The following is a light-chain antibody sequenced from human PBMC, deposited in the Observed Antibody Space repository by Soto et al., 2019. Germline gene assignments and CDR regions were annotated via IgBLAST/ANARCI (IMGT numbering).Light chain of an antibody. V-gene: IGLV1-40*01. CDR3: QSYDSSLSAFV. Sequence: QSVLTQPPSVSGAPGQRVTISCTGSSSNIGADYDVHWYQQFPGTAPKLLIYANTNLPSGVPDRFSGSKSGTSASLAITGLQAEDEADYYCQSYDSSLSAFVFGTGTKLTVL. J-gene: IGLJ1*01. CDR2: ANT. CDR1: SSNIGADYD.